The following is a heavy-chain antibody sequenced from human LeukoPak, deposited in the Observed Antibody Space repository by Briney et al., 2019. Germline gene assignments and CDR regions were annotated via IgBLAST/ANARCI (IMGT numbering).Heavy chain of an antibody. CDR3: ARHGSRAAAGV. J-gene: IGHJ4*02. V-gene: IGHV4-39*01. CDR2: IYYSGST. Sequence: PSETLSLTCTVSGGSISSSSYYWGWIRQPPGKGLEWIGSIYYSGSTYYNPSLKSRVTISVDTSKNQFSLKLSSVTAADTAVYYCARHGSRAAAGVWGQGTLVTVSS. CDR1: GGSISSSSYY. D-gene: IGHD6-13*01.